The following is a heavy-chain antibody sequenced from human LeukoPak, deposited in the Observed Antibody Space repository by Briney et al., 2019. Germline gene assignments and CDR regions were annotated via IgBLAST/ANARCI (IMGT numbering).Heavy chain of an antibody. J-gene: IGHJ4*02. D-gene: IGHD1-26*01. Sequence: GGSLRLSCAASGFTFSSYGMHWVRQAPGKGLEWVAVIWYDGSNKYYADSVKGRFTISGDNSKNTLYLQMNSLRAEDTAVYYCAREDGGSYNFDYWGQGTLVTVSS. V-gene: IGHV3-33*01. CDR1: GFTFSSYG. CDR3: AREDGGSYNFDY. CDR2: IWYDGSNK.